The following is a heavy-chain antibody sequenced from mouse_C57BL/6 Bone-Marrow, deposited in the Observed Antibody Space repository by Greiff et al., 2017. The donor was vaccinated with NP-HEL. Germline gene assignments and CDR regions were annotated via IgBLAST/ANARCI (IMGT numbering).Heavy chain of an antibody. D-gene: IGHD1-1*01. CDR3: ARALRSFWYFDV. CDR1: GYSITSGYD. CDR2: ISYSGST. Sequence: VQLQQSGPGMVKPSQSLSLTCTVTGYSITSGYDWHWIRHFPGNKLEWMGYISYSGSTNYNPSLKSRISITHDTSKNHFFLKLNSVTTEDTATYYCARALRSFWYFDVWGTGTTVTVSS. J-gene: IGHJ1*03. V-gene: IGHV3-1*01.